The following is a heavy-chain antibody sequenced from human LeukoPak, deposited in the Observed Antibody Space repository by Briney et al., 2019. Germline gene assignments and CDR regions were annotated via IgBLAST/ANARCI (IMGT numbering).Heavy chain of an antibody. V-gene: IGHV3-48*02. D-gene: IGHD6-13*01. CDR2: ISSSSSTI. CDR1: GFTSSSYS. CDR3: ARDLPQQLVHTSYFDY. J-gene: IGHJ4*02. Sequence: GGSLRLSCAASGFTSSSYSMNWVRQAPGKGLEWVSYISSSSSTIDYADSVKGRFTISRDNAKNSLYLQMNSLRDEDTAVYYCARDLPQQLVHTSYFDYWGQGTLVTVSS.